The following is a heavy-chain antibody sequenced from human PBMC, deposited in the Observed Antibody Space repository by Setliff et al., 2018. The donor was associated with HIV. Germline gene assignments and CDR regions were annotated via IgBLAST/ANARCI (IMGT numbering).Heavy chain of an antibody. Sequence: ASVKVSCKASGYTFTNHAIHWVRQAPGQRLEWMGWINPGNGNTKYSQNFQGRVTITGDTSASTAYMELSSLSSEDTAVYYCARDPNQVGAVAGPLDYWGQGTLVTVSS. CDR2: INPGNGNT. J-gene: IGHJ4*02. V-gene: IGHV1-3*01. CDR3: ARDPNQVGAVAGPLDY. D-gene: IGHD6-19*01. CDR1: GYTFTNHA.